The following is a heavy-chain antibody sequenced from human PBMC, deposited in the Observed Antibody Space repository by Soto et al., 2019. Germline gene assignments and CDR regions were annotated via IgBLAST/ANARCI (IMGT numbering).Heavy chain of an antibody. CDR3: ARNRAFLTGYPNPNCFDP. CDR2: ISYDGSNK. V-gene: IGHV3-30-3*01. D-gene: IGHD3-9*01. J-gene: IGHJ5*02. Sequence: GGSLRLSCAASGFTFSSYAMHWVRQAPGKGLEWVAVISYDGSNKYYADSVKGRFTISRDNSKNTLYLQMNSLRAEDTAVYYCARNRAFLTGYPNPNCFDPWGQGTLVTVSS. CDR1: GFTFSSYA.